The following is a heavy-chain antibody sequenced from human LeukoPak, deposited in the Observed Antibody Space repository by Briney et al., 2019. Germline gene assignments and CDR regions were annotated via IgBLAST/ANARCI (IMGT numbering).Heavy chain of an antibody. Sequence: SETLSLTCTVSGGSISSSHYYWGWIRQTPGKGLEWIGSVYNSGDTYYNPSLKSRVTISVDTSKNQFSLKLSSVTAADTAMYYCASHPDKVSNNWGQGTLVTVSP. CDR1: GGSISSSHYY. CDR3: ASHPDKVSNN. D-gene: IGHD4-11*01. J-gene: IGHJ4*02. CDR2: VYNSGDT. V-gene: IGHV4-39*01.